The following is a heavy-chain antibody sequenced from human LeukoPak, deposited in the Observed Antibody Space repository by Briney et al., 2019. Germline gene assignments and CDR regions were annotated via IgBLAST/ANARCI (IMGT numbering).Heavy chain of an antibody. J-gene: IGHJ3*02. V-gene: IGHV3-53*01. CDR3: ASHTDKYAFDI. CDR2: IYSGGST. Sequence: GSLRLSCAASGFTVSSNYMSWVRQAPGKGLEWVSVIYSGGSTYYADSVKGRFTISRDNSKNTLYLQMNSLRAEDTAVYYCASHTDKYAFDIWGQGTMVTVSS. CDR1: GFTVSSNY. D-gene: IGHD2-15*01.